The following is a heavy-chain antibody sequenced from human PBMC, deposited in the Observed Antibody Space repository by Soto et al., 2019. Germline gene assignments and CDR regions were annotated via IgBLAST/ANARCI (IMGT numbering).Heavy chain of an antibody. V-gene: IGHV4-4*02. CDR3: ANRPTPPFDC. CDR2: IYHSGST. Sequence: QVQLQESGPGLVKPSGTLSLTCAVSGGSISSSNWWSWVRQPPGKGLEWIGEIYHSGSTNYNPSHTSRVTRSVDTSKEPFSLKLGSVAAADTAVYYCANRPTPPFDCWGQGTLVTVSS. CDR1: GGSISSSNW. J-gene: IGHJ4*02.